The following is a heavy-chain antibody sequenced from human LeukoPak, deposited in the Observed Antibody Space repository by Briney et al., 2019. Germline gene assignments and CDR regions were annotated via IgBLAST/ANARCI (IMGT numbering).Heavy chain of an antibody. CDR3: ARQLIPIVGVGMDNWFDP. CDR1: GGTFSSYA. Sequence: GSSVKVSCKASGGTFSSYAISWVRQAPGQGLEWMGRIIPILGIANYAQKFQGRVTITADKSTSTAYMELSSLRSEDTAVYYCARQLIPIVGVGMDNWFDPWGQGTLVTVSS. D-gene: IGHD1-26*01. J-gene: IGHJ5*02. V-gene: IGHV1-69*04. CDR2: IIPILGIA.